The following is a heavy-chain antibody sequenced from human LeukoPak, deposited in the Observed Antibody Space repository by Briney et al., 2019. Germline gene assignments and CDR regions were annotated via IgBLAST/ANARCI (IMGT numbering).Heavy chain of an antibody. D-gene: IGHD2-15*01. CDR2: IYHSGST. J-gene: IGHJ5*02. CDR1: GYSISSGYY. V-gene: IGHV4-38-2*02. CDR3: AREVVVVAANNWFDP. Sequence: PSETLSLTCTVSGYSISSGYYWGWIRQPPGKGLEWIGSIYHSGSTYYNPSLKSRVTISVDTSKNQFSLKLSSVTAADTAVYYCAREVVVVAANNWFDPWGQGTLVTVSS.